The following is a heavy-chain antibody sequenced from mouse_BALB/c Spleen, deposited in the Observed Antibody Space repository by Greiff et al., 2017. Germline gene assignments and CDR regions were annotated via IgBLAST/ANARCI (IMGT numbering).Heavy chain of an antibody. J-gene: IGHJ3*01. V-gene: IGHV14-1*02. Sequence: DVQLQQSGAELVRPGALVKLSCKASGFNIKDYYMHWVKQRPEQGLEWIGWIDPENGNTIYDPKFQGKASITADTSSNTAYLQLSSLTSEDTAVYYCARRGITTAHNWGQGTLVTVSA. D-gene: IGHD1-2*01. CDR2: IDPENGNT. CDR1: GFNIKDYY. CDR3: ARRGITTAHN.